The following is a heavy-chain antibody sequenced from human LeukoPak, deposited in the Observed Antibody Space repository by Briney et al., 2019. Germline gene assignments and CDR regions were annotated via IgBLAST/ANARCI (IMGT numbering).Heavy chain of an antibody. Sequence: PSETLSLTCAVYGGSFSGYYWSWIRQPPGKGLEWIGEINHSGSTNYNPSLKSRVTISVGTSKNQFSLKLSSVTAADTAVYYCARARPARYRSGGSCYSPFEWFDPWGQGTLVTVSS. D-gene: IGHD2-15*01. CDR2: INHSGST. V-gene: IGHV4-34*01. CDR1: GGSFSGYY. J-gene: IGHJ5*02. CDR3: ARARPARYRSGGSCYSPFEWFDP.